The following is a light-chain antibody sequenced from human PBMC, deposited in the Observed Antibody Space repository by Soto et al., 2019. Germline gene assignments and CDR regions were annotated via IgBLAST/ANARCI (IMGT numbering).Light chain of an antibody. V-gene: IGKV1-33*01. CDR1: QDISNY. Sequence: DTQMTQSPSSLSASVGDRVTITCQASQDISNYLNWYQQKPGKAPNLLIYDTSKLETGVPSRFSGSGSVTDFTFTISSLQPEDIATSYCEQYDNVPLTFGGGTKVEIK. J-gene: IGKJ4*01. CDR2: DTS. CDR3: EQYDNVPLT.